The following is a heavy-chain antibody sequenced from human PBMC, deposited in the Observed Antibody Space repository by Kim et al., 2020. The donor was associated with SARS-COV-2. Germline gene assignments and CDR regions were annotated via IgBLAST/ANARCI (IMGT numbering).Heavy chain of an antibody. Sequence: GGSLRLSCVASGFTFNTYGMNWVRQTPGKGLEWVAVIWYDGSKKYYLDSVRGRFTSSRDNSKNTLYLQMNSLRVEDTAVYYCARVGCTGGNCRPYHY. J-gene: IGHJ6*01. D-gene: IGHD2-8*02. CDR1: GFTFNTYG. CDR2: IWYDGSKK. V-gene: IGHV3-33*01. CDR3: ARVGCTGGNCRPYHY.